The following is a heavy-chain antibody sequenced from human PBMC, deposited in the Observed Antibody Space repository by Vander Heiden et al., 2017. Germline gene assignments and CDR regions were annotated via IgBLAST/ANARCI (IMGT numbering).Heavy chain of an antibody. Sequence: EVQLVESGGGLVKPGGSLRLSCAASGFTFSNAWMSWVRQAPGKGLEWVGRIKSKTDGGTTDYAAPVKGRFTISRDDSKNTLYLQMNSLKTEDTAVYYCTADSGYAYYYGMDVWGQGTTVTVSS. CDR1: GFTFSNAW. J-gene: IGHJ6*02. CDR2: IKSKTDGGTT. CDR3: TADSGYAYYYGMDV. D-gene: IGHD5-12*01. V-gene: IGHV3-15*01.